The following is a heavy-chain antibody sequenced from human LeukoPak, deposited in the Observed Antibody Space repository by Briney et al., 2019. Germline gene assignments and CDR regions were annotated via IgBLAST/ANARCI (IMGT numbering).Heavy chain of an antibody. Sequence: SETLSLTCTVSGYSISSGYYWGWIRQPPGKGLEWIGSIYHSGSTYYNPSLKSRVTISADTSKNQFSLKLSSVTAADTAVYYCARDYDILTAYPPTQLFDPWGQGTLVTVSS. J-gene: IGHJ5*02. CDR1: GYSISSGYY. D-gene: IGHD3-9*01. CDR3: ARDYDILTAYPPTQLFDP. CDR2: IYHSGST. V-gene: IGHV4-38-2*02.